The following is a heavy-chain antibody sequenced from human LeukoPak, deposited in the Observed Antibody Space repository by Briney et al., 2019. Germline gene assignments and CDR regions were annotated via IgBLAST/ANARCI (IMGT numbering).Heavy chain of an antibody. Sequence: TSQTLSLTCTVSGGSISSGGYYWSWIRQSPGKGLEWIGYIYHSGSTYYNPSLKSRVTISVDRSKNQFSLKVSSVTAADTAVYYCARDRYVEEDIVVVPAASFDYWGQGTLVTVSS. D-gene: IGHD2-2*01. CDR1: GGSISSGGYY. V-gene: IGHV4-30-2*06. J-gene: IGHJ4*02. CDR2: IYHSGST. CDR3: ARDRYVEEDIVVVPAASFDY.